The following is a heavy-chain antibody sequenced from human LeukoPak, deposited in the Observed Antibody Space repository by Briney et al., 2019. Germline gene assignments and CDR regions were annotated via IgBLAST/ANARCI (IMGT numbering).Heavy chain of an antibody. J-gene: IGHJ4*02. V-gene: IGHV3-43*02. CDR2: LCGDGGST. Sequence: PGGSLRLSCAASGVTLDDYAMHGVRHAPGRGLEWVSHLCGDGGSTYYADSVKGRFTISRDNSKNSLYQQMNSLRTEDTAVYYCAKDSGYYYDPRGVFYYWGQGTLVTVSS. D-gene: IGHD3-22*01. CDR1: GVTLDDYA. CDR3: AKDSGYYYDPRGVFYY.